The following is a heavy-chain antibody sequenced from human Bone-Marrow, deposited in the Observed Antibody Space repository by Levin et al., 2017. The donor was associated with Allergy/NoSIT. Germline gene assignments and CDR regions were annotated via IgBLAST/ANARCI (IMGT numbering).Heavy chain of an antibody. D-gene: IGHD2-2*01. CDR2: IYYSGST. CDR1: GGSLSSGTYY. Sequence: SETLSLTCTVSGGSLSSGTYYWGWIRQPPGKGLEWIGYIYYSGSTNYNPSLKSRVTISVDTSKNQFSLKLSSVTAADTAVYYCARERGGYCSSTSCYAVSYYYGMDVWGQGTTVTVSS. CDR3: ARERGGYCSSTSCYAVSYYYGMDV. J-gene: IGHJ6*02. V-gene: IGHV4-61*01.